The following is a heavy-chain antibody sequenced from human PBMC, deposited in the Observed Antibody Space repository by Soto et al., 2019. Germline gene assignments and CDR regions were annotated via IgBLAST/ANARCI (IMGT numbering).Heavy chain of an antibody. CDR1: GGTFSSYA. CDR2: IIPIFGAA. V-gene: IGHV1-69*01. D-gene: IGHD4-17*01. Sequence: QVQLVQSGAEVKKPGSSVKVSCKASGGTFSSYAISWVRQAPGQGLEWMGGIIPIFGAANYAQKFQGRVTLTADESTSTADMERSSLRAEDTAVYYCATFRRGISPGTTFPDGMDVWGQGTTGTGSS. CDR3: ATFRRGISPGTTFPDGMDV. J-gene: IGHJ6*02.